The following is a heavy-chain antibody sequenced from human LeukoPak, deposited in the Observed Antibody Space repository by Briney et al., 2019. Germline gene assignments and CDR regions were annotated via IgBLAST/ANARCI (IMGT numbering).Heavy chain of an antibody. CDR1: GYTFTSYG. CDR2: MNPNSGNT. CDR3: ARGLRYFDWLLLSVLDY. Sequence: ASVKVSCKASGYTFTSYGISWVRQATGQGLEWMGWMNPNSGNTGYAQKFQGRVTMTRNTSINTAYMELSSLRSEDTAVYYCARGLRYFDWLLLSVLDYWGQGTLVTVSS. J-gene: IGHJ4*02. D-gene: IGHD3-9*01. V-gene: IGHV1-8*02.